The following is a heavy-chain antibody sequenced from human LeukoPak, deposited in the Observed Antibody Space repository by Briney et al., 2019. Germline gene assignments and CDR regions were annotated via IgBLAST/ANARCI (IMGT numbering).Heavy chain of an antibody. CDR3: ARDFRGEFDY. CDR2: ISAYNGNT. V-gene: IGHV1-18*04. D-gene: IGHD3-16*01. CDR1: GYTFTGYY. Sequence: ASVKVSCKASGYTFTGYYMHWVRQAPGQGLEWMGWISAYNGNTNYAQKLQGRVTMTTDTSTSTAYMELRSLRSDDTAVYYCARDFRGEFDYWGQGTLVTVSS. J-gene: IGHJ4*02.